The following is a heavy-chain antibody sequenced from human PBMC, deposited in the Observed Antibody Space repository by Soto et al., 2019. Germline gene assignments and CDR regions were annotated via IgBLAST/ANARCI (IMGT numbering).Heavy chain of an antibody. J-gene: IGHJ5*02. V-gene: IGHV3-23*01. CDR1: GFTFSSYA. Sequence: EVQLLGSGGGLVQPGGSLRLSCAASGFTFSSYAMSWVRQAPGKGLEWVSAISGSGGSTYYADSVKGRFTISRDISKNTRYLQMNSLRAEDTAVYYCVKAQPLWFGELAWGQGSLVIVSS. D-gene: IGHD3-10*01. CDR3: VKAQPLWFGELA. CDR2: ISGSGGST.